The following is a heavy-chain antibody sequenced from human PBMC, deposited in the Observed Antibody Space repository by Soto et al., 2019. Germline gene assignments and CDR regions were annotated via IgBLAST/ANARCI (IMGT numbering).Heavy chain of an antibody. D-gene: IGHD6-6*01. CDR3: ARVEYSSSSGLADFDY. Sequence: ASVKVSCKASGYTFTSYGISWVRQAPGQGLEWMGWISAYDGNTNYAQKLQGRVTMTTDTSTSTAYMELRSLRSDDTAVYYCARVEYSSSSGLADFDYWGQGTLVTVSS. V-gene: IGHV1-18*01. CDR2: ISAYDGNT. J-gene: IGHJ4*02. CDR1: GYTFTSYG.